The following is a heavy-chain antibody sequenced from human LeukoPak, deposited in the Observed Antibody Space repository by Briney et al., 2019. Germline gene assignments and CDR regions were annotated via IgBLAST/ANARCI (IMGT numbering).Heavy chain of an antibody. CDR1: GYSFTSYW. V-gene: IGHV5-51*01. J-gene: IGHJ5*02. CDR2: IYPGDSDT. Sequence: GESLKISCKGSGYSFTSYWIGWVRQMPGKGLEWTGIIYPGDSDTRYSPSFQGQVTISADKSISTAYLQWSSLKASDTAMYYCARRITMVRGVISWFDPWGQGTLVTVSS. D-gene: IGHD3-10*01. CDR3: ARRITMVRGVISWFDP.